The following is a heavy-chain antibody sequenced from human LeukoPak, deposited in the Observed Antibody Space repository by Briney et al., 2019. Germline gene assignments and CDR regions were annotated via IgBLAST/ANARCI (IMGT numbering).Heavy chain of an antibody. Sequence: SGGSLRLSCVASGFTFSDYYMSWIRQAPGKGLEWISYISSSGTTIYYTDSVKGRLTISRDNAKNSLYLQMNSLRAEDTAVYYCARDSSSWYFDYWGQGTLVTVSS. CDR2: ISSSGTTI. J-gene: IGHJ4*02. V-gene: IGHV3-11*04. D-gene: IGHD6-13*01. CDR3: ARDSSSWYFDY. CDR1: GFTFSDYY.